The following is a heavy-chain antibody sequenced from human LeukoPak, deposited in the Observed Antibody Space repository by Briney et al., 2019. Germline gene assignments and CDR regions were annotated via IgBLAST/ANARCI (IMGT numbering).Heavy chain of an antibody. J-gene: IGHJ5*02. CDR1: GYSFTNYW. D-gene: IGHD2-2*01. CDR3: AKLVCSTPSCRFDP. V-gene: IGHV5-51*01. CDR2: IYPGDSDT. Sequence: GESLKISCKGSGYSFTNYWIGWVRQVSGKGLEWMGIIYPGDSDTRYSPSFQGQVTISADKSISTAYLQWSSLQASDTAMFYCAKLVCSTPSCRFDPWGQGTLVTVSS.